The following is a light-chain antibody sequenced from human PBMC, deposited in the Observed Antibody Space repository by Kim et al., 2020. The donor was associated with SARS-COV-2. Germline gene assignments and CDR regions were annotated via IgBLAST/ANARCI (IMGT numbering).Light chain of an antibody. J-gene: IGLJ3*02. CDR2: RNN. CDR1: DSNSGSKY. V-gene: IGLV1-47*01. CDR3: AAWDDSLSGWV. Sequence: QRVTVSCSGSDSNSGSKYVYWYQQLPGTAPKLLIYRNNQRPAGVPDRFSGSKSGTSASLANSGVRSEDEADYYCAAWDDSLSGWVFGGGTKLTVL.